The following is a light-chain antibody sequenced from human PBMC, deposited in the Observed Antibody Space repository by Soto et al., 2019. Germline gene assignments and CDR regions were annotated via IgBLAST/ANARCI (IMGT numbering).Light chain of an antibody. CDR1: SSDVGGYNY. CDR3: SSYTSSSTLV. V-gene: IGLV2-14*01. J-gene: IGLJ2*01. Sequence: QSALTQPASVSGSPGQSITISCTGTSSDVGGYNYVSWYQQHPGKAPKLMIYDVSNRPSGVSNRFSGSKSGNMASLTISGLQAEDEADYYCSSYTSSSTLVFGGGTKVTVL. CDR2: DVS.